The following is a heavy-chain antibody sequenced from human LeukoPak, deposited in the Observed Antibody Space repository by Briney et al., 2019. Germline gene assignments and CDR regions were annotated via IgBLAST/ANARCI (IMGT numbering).Heavy chain of an antibody. D-gene: IGHD1-26*01. J-gene: IGHJ4*02. CDR2: ISAYNGNT. V-gene: IGHV1-18*04. CDR3: ARDMWELLY. Sequence: ASVKVSCKASGYTFTSYYMHWVRQAPGQGLEWMGWISAYNGNTNYAQKVQGRVTMTTDTSTSTAYMELRSLRSDDTAVYYCARDMWELLYWGQGTLVTVSS. CDR1: GYTFTSYY.